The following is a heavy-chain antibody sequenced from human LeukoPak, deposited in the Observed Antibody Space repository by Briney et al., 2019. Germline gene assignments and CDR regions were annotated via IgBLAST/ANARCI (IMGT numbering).Heavy chain of an antibody. Sequence: GGSLRLSCAASGFTFDDYAMNWVRQAPGKGLEWVSSITSSSSYIYYADSVKGRFTISRDNAKNSLYLQMNSLRAEDTAVYYCARSYSSSRGTFDYWGQGTLVTVSS. CDR1: GFTFDDYA. CDR2: ITSSSSYI. J-gene: IGHJ4*02. V-gene: IGHV3-21*01. D-gene: IGHD6-6*01. CDR3: ARSYSSSRGTFDY.